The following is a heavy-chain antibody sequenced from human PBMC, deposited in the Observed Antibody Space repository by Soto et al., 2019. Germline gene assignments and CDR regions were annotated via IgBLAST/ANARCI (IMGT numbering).Heavy chain of an antibody. CDR3: ARAEVVSGDFDY. Sequence: QVQLVQSGAEVKKPGASVKVSCKASGYTFTSYAMHWVRQAPGQRLEWMGWINAGNGNTKYSQKFQGRVTITRDTSASTADMELSSLRSEDTAVYYCARAEVVSGDFDYWGQGTLVTVSS. CDR2: INAGNGNT. V-gene: IGHV1-3*01. CDR1: GYTFTSYA. J-gene: IGHJ4*02. D-gene: IGHD3-22*01.